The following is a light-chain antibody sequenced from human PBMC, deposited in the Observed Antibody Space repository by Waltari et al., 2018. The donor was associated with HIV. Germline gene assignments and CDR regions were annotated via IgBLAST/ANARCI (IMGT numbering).Light chain of an antibody. CDR2: EVS. J-gene: IGLJ2*01. V-gene: IGLV2-14*01. CDR1: SSDISGYNY. CDR3: SSYTSNNTV. Sequence: QSALTQPASVSGSPGQSITISCTGTSSDISGYNYVSWYQQPPAKAPKLMIYEVSNRPSGVSNRFSGSKSGNTASLTISGLQVEDEADYYCSSYTSNNTVFGGGTELTVL.